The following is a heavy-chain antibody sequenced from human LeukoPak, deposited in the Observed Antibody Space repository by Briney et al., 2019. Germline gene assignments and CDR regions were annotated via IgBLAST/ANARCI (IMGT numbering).Heavy chain of an antibody. V-gene: IGHV3-23*01. J-gene: IGHJ4*02. Sequence: PGGSLRLSCAASGFTFSSYAMSWVRQAPGKGLEWVSAISGSGGSTYYADSVKGRFSISRDNSKNTLYLQMNSLRAEDTAVYYCAKSMVRGVIPFPFAYWGQGTLVTVSS. CDR3: AKSMVRGVIPFPFAY. CDR2: ISGSGGST. CDR1: GFTFSSYA. D-gene: IGHD3-10*01.